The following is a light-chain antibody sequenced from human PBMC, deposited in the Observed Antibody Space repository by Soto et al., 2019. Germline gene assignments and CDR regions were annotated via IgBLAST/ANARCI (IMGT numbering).Light chain of an antibody. V-gene: IGKV3-20*01. Sequence: EIVFTQSPGTLSLSPGERATPSCRASQSVSSSYLAWYQQKPGQAPRLLIYGASSRATGIPDRFSGSGSGTDFTLTISRLEPEDFAVYYCQQYGSSPPITFGGGTKVDIK. CDR3: QQYGSSPPIT. CDR1: QSVSSSY. J-gene: IGKJ4*01. CDR2: GAS.